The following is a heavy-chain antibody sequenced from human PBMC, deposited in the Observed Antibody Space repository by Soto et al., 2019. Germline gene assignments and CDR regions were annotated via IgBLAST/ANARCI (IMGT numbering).Heavy chain of an antibody. CDR1: GGSISSHN. CDR2: IRDSGDT. CDR3: VRQGFGALHGLVDV. Sequence: QVQLQESGPGLVKPSETLSLICSDSGGSISSHNWGWIRLPPGKGLEWIGYIRDSGDTSYNPSLIRPVTIALDTSKKEFSLKLTSVTAADTAVYYCVRQGFGALHGLVDVWGQGPTVTVSS. D-gene: IGHD3-10*01. J-gene: IGHJ6*02. V-gene: IGHV4-59*08.